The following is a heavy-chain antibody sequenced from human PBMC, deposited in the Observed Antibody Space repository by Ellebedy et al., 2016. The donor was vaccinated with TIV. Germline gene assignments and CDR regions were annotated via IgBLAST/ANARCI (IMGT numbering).Heavy chain of an antibody. CDR3: AKDLGYTYGSPG. J-gene: IGHJ4*02. Sequence: GESLKISCAASGFTFSTYAICWVRQAPGKGLEWAAVISYDGSNKYYADAVKGRFTMSRDNFRNTLYLQVNSLRAEDTAVYYCAKDLGYTYGSPGWGQGTLVTVSS. CDR1: GFTFSTYA. D-gene: IGHD2-8*01. V-gene: IGHV3-30-3*01. CDR2: ISYDGSNK.